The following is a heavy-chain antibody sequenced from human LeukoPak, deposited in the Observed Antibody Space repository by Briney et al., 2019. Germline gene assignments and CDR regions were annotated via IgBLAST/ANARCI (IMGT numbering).Heavy chain of an antibody. CDR1: GYSISNDYY. CDR2: IYHSGST. D-gene: IGHD6-13*01. CDR3: ARGPRYSRNMDV. Sequence: SETLSLTCTVSGYSISNDYYWGWIRQPPGKGLEWIGSIYHSGSTYYNPSLKSRVTISVDTSKNQFSLKLSSVTAADTAVYYCARGPRYSRNMDVWGKGTTVTVSS. V-gene: IGHV4-38-2*02. J-gene: IGHJ6*03.